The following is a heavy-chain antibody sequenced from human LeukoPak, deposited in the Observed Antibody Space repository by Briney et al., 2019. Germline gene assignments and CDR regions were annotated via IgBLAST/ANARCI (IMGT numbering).Heavy chain of an antibody. J-gene: IGHJ4*02. CDR3: AKDTEYDFWSGYYTPAFDY. CDR2: IWYDGTNK. V-gene: IGHV3-33*06. CDR1: GFTFSSYG. D-gene: IGHD3-3*01. Sequence: GGSLRLSCAASGFTFSSYGMHWVRQAPGKGLEWVAVIWYDGTNKYYADSVKGRFTISRDNSKNTLYLHMNSLRAEDTAVYYCAKDTEYDFWSGYYTPAFDYWGQGTLVTVSS.